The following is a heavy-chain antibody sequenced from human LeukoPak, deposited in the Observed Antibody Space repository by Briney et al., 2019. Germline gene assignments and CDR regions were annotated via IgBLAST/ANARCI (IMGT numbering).Heavy chain of an antibody. V-gene: IGHV1-8*01. Sequence: ASVKVSCKASGYTFTSYDINWVRQATGQGLEWMGWMNPNSGNTGYAQKFQGRVTMTRNTSISTAYMGLSSLRSDDTAVYYCARSFRVGTVTPPGYWGQGTLVTVSS. J-gene: IGHJ4*02. CDR3: ARSFRVGTVTPPGY. CDR1: GYTFTSYD. D-gene: IGHD4-17*01. CDR2: MNPNSGNT.